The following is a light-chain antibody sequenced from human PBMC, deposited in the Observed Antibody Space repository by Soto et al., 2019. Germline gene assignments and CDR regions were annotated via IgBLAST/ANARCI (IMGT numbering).Light chain of an antibody. CDR3: QKYNSYPLT. Sequence: DIQMTQSPSTLSASVGGRVTITCRASQSISSWLAWYQQKPGKAPNLLIYKASSLESGVPSRFSGSGSGTEFTLTISSLQPDDFATYYCQKYNSYPLTFGGGTKVEIK. CDR1: QSISSW. V-gene: IGKV1-5*03. CDR2: KAS. J-gene: IGKJ4*01.